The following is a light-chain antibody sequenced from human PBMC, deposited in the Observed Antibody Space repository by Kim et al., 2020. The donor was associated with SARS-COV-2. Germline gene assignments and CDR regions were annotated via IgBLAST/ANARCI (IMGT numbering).Light chain of an antibody. CDR3: CSYAGGSIYV. CDR1: CSDVGGYNL. CDR2: EIN. J-gene: IGLJ1*01. V-gene: IGLV2-23*02. Sequence: GQTITISCAGTCSDVGGYNLVSWYQQHPGKAPKLIIYEINERPSGVSNRFSGSKSGNTASLAISGLQADDEADYYCCSYAGGSIYVFGTGTKVTVL.